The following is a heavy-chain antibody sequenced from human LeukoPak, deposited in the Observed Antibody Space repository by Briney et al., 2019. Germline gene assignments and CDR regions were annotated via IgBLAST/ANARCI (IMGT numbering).Heavy chain of an antibody. CDR1: GFTLSEFG. Sequence: PGGSLRLSCAASGFTLSEFGMHWVRPAPGKGLEWITFIRYDGYKKHYIDSVKGLFTTSRDNSKNSVSLQMSSLRVEDTAVYYCARNAHSFDSSRYYFHFWGQGTRVTVSS. CDR3: ARNAHSFDSSRYYFHF. CDR2: IRYDGYKK. D-gene: IGHD3-22*01. J-gene: IGHJ4*02. V-gene: IGHV3-30*02.